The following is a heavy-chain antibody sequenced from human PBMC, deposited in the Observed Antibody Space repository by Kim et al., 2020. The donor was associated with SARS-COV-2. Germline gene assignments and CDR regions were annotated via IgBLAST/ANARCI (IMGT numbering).Heavy chain of an antibody. V-gene: IGHV3-7*01. Sequence: GGSLRHSCAASGFTFSSFWMTWVRQAPGKGLEWVANIKQDGSEKYYADSVKGRFTISRDNAKNSLHLQMNSLRVEDTAVYYCVRGRGWLDPWGQGTLVTV. CDR2: IKQDGSEK. CDR3: VRGRGWLDP. J-gene: IGHJ5*02. CDR1: GFTFSSFW.